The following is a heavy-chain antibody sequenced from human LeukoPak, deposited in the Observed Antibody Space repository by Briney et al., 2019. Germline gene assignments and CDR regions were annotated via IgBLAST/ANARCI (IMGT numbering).Heavy chain of an antibody. V-gene: IGHV3-21*01. CDR2: ISSSSSYI. CDR3: ARDLQGSDWFDP. CDR1: GFTFSSYS. Sequence: PGGCLRLSCAASGFTFSSYSMNWVRQAPGKGLEWVSSISSSSSYIYYADSVKGRFTISRDNAKNSLYLQMNSLRAEDTAVYYCARDLQGSDWFDPWGQGTLVTVSS. J-gene: IGHJ5*02.